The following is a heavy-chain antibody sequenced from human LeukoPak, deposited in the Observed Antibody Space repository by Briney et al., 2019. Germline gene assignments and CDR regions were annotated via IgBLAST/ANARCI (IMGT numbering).Heavy chain of an antibody. D-gene: IGHD3-3*01. CDR1: GYTFTSYG. CDR2: ISAYNGNT. Sequence: ASMKVSCKASGYTFTSYGISWVRQAPGQGLEWMGWISAYNGNTNYAQKLQGRVTMTTDTSTSTAYMELRSLRSDDTAVYYCARSLLNALRFLEWLNYMDVWGKGTTVTVSS. V-gene: IGHV1-18*01. CDR3: ARSLLNALRFLEWLNYMDV. J-gene: IGHJ6*03.